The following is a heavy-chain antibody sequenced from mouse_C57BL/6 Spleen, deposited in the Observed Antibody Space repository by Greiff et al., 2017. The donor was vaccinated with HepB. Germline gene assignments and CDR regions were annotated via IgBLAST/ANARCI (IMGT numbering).Heavy chain of an antibody. D-gene: IGHD1-1*01. CDR1: GFTFSDYG. CDR2: ISSGSSTI. V-gene: IGHV5-17*01. Sequence: EVQLQESGGGLVKPGGSLKLSCAASGFTFSDYGMHWVRQAPEKGLEWVAYISSGSSTIYYADTVKGRFTISRDNAKNTLFLQMTSLRSEDTAMYYCARGTTVVATYWYFDVWGTGTTVTVSS. CDR3: ARGTTVVATYWYFDV. J-gene: IGHJ1*03.